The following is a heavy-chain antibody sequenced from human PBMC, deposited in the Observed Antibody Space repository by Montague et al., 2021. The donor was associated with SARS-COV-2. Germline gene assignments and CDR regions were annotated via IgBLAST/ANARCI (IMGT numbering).Heavy chain of an antibody. Sequence: CAISGDSDGVEELRRRWEEHTPESQSGQQGGRYYRLKKYSDYAPSVRGRLTVNPDASKNEFSLELNYVTPEDTAVYYCVRYSGWFYFDFWGQGTLVTVS. CDR3: VRYSGWFYFDF. D-gene: IGHD6-19*01. J-gene: IGHJ4*02. V-gene: IGHV6-1*01. CDR2: RYYRLKKYS. CDR1: GDSDGVEELR.